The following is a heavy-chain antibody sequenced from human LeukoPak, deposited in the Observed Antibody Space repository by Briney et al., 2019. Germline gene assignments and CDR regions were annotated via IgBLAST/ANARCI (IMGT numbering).Heavy chain of an antibody. D-gene: IGHD2-2*01. J-gene: IGHJ3*02. CDR1: GFTFSSYG. V-gene: IGHV3-30*18. CDR2: IWYGESNK. Sequence: PGRSLRLSCAASGFTFSSYGMNWVRQAPGKGLEWVAVIWYGESNKYYAGSVKGRFTISRDNSKNTLYLQMNSLRAEDTAVYYCAKGVTSCSSTSCPDAFDIWGQGTMVTVSS. CDR3: AKGVTSCSSTSCPDAFDI.